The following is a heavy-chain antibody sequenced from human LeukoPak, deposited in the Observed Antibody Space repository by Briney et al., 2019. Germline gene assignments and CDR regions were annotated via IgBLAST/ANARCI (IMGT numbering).Heavy chain of an antibody. Sequence: SGGSLRLSCAASGFTFSSYSMNWVRQAPGKGLEWVSSISSSSSYIYYADSVKGRFTISRDNAKNSLYLQMNSLRAEDTAVYYCARVGTYYYGSGSYYPLGYWGQGTLVTVSS. CDR1: GFTFSSYS. CDR3: ARVGTYYYGSGSYYPLGY. D-gene: IGHD3-10*01. CDR2: ISSSSSYI. V-gene: IGHV3-21*04. J-gene: IGHJ4*02.